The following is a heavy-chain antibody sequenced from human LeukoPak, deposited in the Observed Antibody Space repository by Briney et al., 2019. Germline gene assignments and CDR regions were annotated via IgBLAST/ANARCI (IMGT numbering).Heavy chain of an antibody. V-gene: IGHV4-59*01. CDR2: IHHTDGT. J-gene: IGHJ6*03. CDR3: ARGGLYRGFYYYNDV. Sequence: SETLSLTCTVSGASISSYYWTWVRQPPGKDLEWIGYIHHTDGTNYNPSLESRVTISLDTSNNQLSLTLRSVTASDTAVYYCARGGLYRGFYYYNDVWAKGTTVTVSS. D-gene: IGHD4-11*01. CDR1: GASISSYY.